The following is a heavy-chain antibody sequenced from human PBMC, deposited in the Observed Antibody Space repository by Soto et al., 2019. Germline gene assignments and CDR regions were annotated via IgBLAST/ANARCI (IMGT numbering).Heavy chain of an antibody. CDR2: IYYSGST. J-gene: IGHJ6*02. Sequence: SETLSLTCTVSSGSISSDSYYWGWIRQPPGKGLEWIGSIYYSGSTYYNPSLKSRVTMSVDTSKNQFSLKLSSVTAADTAVYYCAIDGVAGYCIDVCGPGTTVTVSS. CDR1: SGSISSDSYY. D-gene: IGHD6-19*01. CDR3: AIDGVAGYCIDV. V-gene: IGHV4-39*07.